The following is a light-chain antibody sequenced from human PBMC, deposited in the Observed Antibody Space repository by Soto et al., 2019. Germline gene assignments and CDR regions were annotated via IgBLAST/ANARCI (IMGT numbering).Light chain of an antibody. J-gene: IGKJ1*01. CDR2: AAS. Sequence: PFTPSPSSPSASVGDRVTLTFRATQGINNYLTWYLQKPGKAPKLLIYAASTLQSGVPSRFSGSGSGTDFTLTISSLQPDDFATYYCQQYNSYSWTFGQGTKVDIK. CDR3: QQYNSYSWT. V-gene: IGKV1-9*01. CDR1: QGINNY.